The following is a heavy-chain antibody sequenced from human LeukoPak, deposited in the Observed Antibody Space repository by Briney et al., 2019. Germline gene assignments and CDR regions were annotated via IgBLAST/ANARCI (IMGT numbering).Heavy chain of an antibody. CDR1: GGTFSSYA. V-gene: IGHV1-69*05. J-gene: IGHJ4*02. D-gene: IGHD6-13*01. CDR2: IIPIFGTA. CDR3: ARDYLGAAALFL. Sequence: AASVKVSCKASGGTFSSYAISWVRQAPGQGLEWMGRIIPIFGTANYAQKFQGRVTITTDESTSTAYMELSSLRFEDTAVYYCARDYLGAAALFLWGQGTLVTVSS.